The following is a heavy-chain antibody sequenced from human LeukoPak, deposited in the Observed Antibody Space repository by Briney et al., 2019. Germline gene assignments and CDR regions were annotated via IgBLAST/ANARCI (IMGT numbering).Heavy chain of an antibody. J-gene: IGHJ4*02. D-gene: IGHD4-17*01. CDR2: ISYDGSNK. V-gene: IGHV3-30*03. Sequence: GGSLRLSCAASGFTFSSYGMHWVRQAPGKGLEWVAVISYDGSNKYYADSVKGRFTISRDNSKNTLYLQMNSLRAEDTAVYYCARTYGDFKIPPFDYWGQGTLVTVSS. CDR1: GFTFSSYG. CDR3: ARTYGDFKIPPFDY.